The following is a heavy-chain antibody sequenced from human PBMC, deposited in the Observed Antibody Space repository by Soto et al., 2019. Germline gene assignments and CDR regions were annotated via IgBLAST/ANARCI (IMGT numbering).Heavy chain of an antibody. V-gene: IGHV4-38-2*01. Sequence: SETLSLTCAVSGYSISSYYYWGWIRQPPGKGLEWIGSIYHSGSTYYNPSLESRVTTSQDTSKNQVSLKLTSVTATDTAVYYCARQSGGRQQLGGPYSFDYWGQGTLVTVSS. CDR3: ARQSGGRQQLGGPYSFDY. CDR2: IYHSGST. D-gene: IGHD6-13*01. CDR1: GYSISSYYY. J-gene: IGHJ4*02.